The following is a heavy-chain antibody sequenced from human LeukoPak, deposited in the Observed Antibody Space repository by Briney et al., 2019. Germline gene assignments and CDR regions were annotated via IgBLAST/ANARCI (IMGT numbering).Heavy chain of an antibody. J-gene: IGHJ4*02. V-gene: IGHV4-59*08. D-gene: IGHD1-26*01. CDR2: IYYSGST. CDR1: GASITSYY. Sequence: SETLSLTCTVSGASITSYYWSWIRQPPGKGLEWIGYIYYSGSTTYKPSLKSRVPISVDTSKNQFSLKLSSVTAADTAVYYCARLSIVGATNFDYWGQGTLVTVSS. CDR3: ARLSIVGATNFDY.